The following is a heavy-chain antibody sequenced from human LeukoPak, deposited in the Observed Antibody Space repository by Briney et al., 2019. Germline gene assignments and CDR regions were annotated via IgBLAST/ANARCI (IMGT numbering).Heavy chain of an antibody. V-gene: IGHV1-8*02. CDR3: ARTGLGYYDSSGYSEIVY. CDR1: GYTFTSYG. D-gene: IGHD3-22*01. J-gene: IGHJ4*02. CDR2: MNPNSGNT. Sequence: ASVKVSCKASGYTFTSYGISWVRQAPGQGLEWMGWMNPNSGNTGYAQKFQGRVTMTRNTSISTAYMELSSLRSEDTAVYYYARTGLGYYDSSGYSEIVYWGQGTLVTVSS.